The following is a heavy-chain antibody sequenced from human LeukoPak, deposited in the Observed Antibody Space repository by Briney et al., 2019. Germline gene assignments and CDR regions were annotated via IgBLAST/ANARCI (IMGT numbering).Heavy chain of an antibody. CDR1: GGPFSGYY. CDR3: ARGGAAMVRGVSVDY. D-gene: IGHD3-10*01. V-gene: IGHV4-34*01. CDR2: INHSGST. J-gene: IGHJ4*01. Sequence: SETLSLTCAVYGGPFSGYYWSWIRQPPGKGLEWIGEINHSGSTNYNPSLKTRVTISVDTSKNQFSLNLSSVTAADTAVYYCARGGAAMVRGVSVDYWGHGTLVTVSS.